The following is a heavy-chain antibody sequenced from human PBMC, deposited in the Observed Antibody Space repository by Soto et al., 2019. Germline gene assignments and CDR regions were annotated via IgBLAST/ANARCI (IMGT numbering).Heavy chain of an antibody. CDR3: ASRTPYGGDHYFDY. CDR1: GGTFSSYA. V-gene: IGHV1-69*13. D-gene: IGHD4-17*01. CDR2: IIPIFGTA. Sequence: ASVKVSCKASGGTFSSYAISWVRQAPGQGLEWMGGIIPIFGTANYAQKFQGRVTITADESTSTAYMELSSLRSEDTAVYYCASRTPYGGDHYFDYWGQGTLVTVSS. J-gene: IGHJ4*02.